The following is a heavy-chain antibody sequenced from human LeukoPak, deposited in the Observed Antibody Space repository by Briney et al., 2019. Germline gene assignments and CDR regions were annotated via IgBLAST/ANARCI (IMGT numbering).Heavy chain of an antibody. V-gene: IGHV3-74*01. J-gene: IGHJ4*02. CDR3: AKDGVRDRSAY. Sequence: GGSLRLSCADSGFTFSSYWMHWVRQAPGKGLVWVSRINSDGSTTNYADSVKGRFTISRDNAKNTLYLQMNSLRAEDTAVYYCAKDGVRDRSAYWGRGTLVTVSS. CDR1: GFTFSSYW. CDR2: INSDGSTT. D-gene: IGHD2-8*01.